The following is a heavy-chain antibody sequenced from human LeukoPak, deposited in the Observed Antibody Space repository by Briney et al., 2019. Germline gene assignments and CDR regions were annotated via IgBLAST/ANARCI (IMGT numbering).Heavy chain of an antibody. J-gene: IGHJ4*02. CDR1: GYNFSRYW. V-gene: IGHV5-51*01. D-gene: IGHD1-26*01. Sequence: GESLKISCKGSGYNFSRYWIAWVRQMPGKGLEWMGIIYVDDSNTRYSPSFQGRVTISADKSISTAYLQWGSLKASDTGMYYCARLTPNIVGDHPAGFLESWGQGTLVTVSS. CDR2: IYVDDSNT. CDR3: ARLTPNIVGDHPAGFLES.